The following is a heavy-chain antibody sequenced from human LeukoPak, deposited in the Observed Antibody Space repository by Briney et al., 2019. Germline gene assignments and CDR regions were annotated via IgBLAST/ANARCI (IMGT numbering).Heavy chain of an antibody. CDR1: GYTFTSYG. CDR3: ARDQGYCVGDCRHAFYI. J-gene: IGHJ3*02. Sequence: ASVKVSCKASGYTFTSYGISWVRQAPGQGLEWMGWINAYNGNTNYAQKLQGRVTMSTDTSTSTAYRGLRSLRSDDTAVYYCARDQGYCVGDCRHAFYIWGQGTMVTVSS. V-gene: IGHV1-18*01. D-gene: IGHD2-21*02. CDR2: INAYNGNT.